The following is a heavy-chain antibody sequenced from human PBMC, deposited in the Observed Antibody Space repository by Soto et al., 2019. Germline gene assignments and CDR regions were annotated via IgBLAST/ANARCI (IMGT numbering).Heavy chain of an antibody. D-gene: IGHD6-13*01. Sequence: GGSLRLSCAASGFTFSSYAMSWVRQAPGKGLEWVSGISGSGGSTDYADFVKGRFTISRDNSKNTLYLQMNSLRAEDTAVYYCVKYAPNRSSWLDWFVSWGQGTLVTVS. CDR2: ISGSGGST. J-gene: IGHJ5*01. V-gene: IGHV3-23*01. CDR3: VKYAPNRSSWLDWFVS. CDR1: GFTFSSYA.